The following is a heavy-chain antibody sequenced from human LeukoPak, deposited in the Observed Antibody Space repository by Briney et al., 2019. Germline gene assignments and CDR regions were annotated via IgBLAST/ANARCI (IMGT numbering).Heavy chain of an antibody. CDR1: GYSISSGYY. CDR3: ASPRYN. D-gene: IGHD5-24*01. Sequence: SETLSLTCTVSGYSISSGYYWGWIRQPPGKGLEWIGSIYYSGSTHYNPSLESRVTISVDTSKNQFSLKLSSVTAADTAVYYCASPRYNWGQGTLVTVSS. CDR2: IYYSGST. J-gene: IGHJ4*02. V-gene: IGHV4-38-2*02.